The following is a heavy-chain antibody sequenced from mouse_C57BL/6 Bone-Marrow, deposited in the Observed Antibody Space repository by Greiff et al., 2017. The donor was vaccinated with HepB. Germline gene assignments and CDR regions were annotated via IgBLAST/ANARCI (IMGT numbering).Heavy chain of an antibody. CDR1: GYTFTSYW. CDR2: IDPSDSYT. J-gene: IGHJ2*01. CDR3: ARGVTGDFDY. D-gene: IGHD2-2*01. V-gene: IGHV1-50*01. Sequence: QVQLQQPGAELVKPGASVKLSCKASGYTFTSYWMQWVKQSPGQGLEWIGEIDPSDSYTNYNQKFKGKATLTVDTSSSTAYMQLSSLTSEDSAVYYCARGVTGDFDYWGQGTTLTVSS.